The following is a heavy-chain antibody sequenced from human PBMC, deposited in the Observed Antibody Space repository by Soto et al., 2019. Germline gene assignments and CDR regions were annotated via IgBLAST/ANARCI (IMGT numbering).Heavy chain of an antibody. V-gene: IGHV5-10-1*01. CDR1: GYSFTSYW. Sequence: GESLKISXKGSGYSFTSYWISWVRQMPGKGLEWMGRIDPSDSYTNYSPSFQGHVTISADKSISTAYLQWSSLKASDTAMYYCARPVPYYDILTGSGTSYGMDVWGQGTTVTVSS. D-gene: IGHD3-9*01. CDR2: IDPSDSYT. J-gene: IGHJ6*02. CDR3: ARPVPYYDILTGSGTSYGMDV.